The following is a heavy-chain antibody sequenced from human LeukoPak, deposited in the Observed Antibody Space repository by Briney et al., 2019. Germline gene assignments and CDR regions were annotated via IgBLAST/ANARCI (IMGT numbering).Heavy chain of an antibody. J-gene: IGHJ4*02. V-gene: IGHV3-30*03. CDR3: ARGGNIWNYRSYFDS. CDR1: GFTFSTYG. Sequence: GGSLRLSCAASGFTFSTYGMDWVRQAPGTGREWVAVISNDGTNKYYADSVKGRFTISRDNSKNTLDLQMNSLRAEDTAVYYCARGGNIWNYRSYFDSWGQGIPVTVSS. D-gene: IGHD1-7*01. CDR2: ISNDGTNK.